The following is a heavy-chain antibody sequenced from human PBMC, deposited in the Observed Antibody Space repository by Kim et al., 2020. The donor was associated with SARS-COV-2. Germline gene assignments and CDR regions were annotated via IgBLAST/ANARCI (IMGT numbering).Heavy chain of an antibody. Sequence: SETLSLTCTVSGGSINTYYWGWIRQPPGKELEWIGNFYYSGNTDYNPSLKSRVTISLDTSKSQLSLNLNSVTAADTAVYYCARRGGHNWFDPWGQGTLV. CDR2: FYYSGNT. D-gene: IGHD6-25*01. CDR1: GGSINTYY. J-gene: IGHJ5*02. CDR3: ARRGGHNWFDP. V-gene: IGHV4-59*08.